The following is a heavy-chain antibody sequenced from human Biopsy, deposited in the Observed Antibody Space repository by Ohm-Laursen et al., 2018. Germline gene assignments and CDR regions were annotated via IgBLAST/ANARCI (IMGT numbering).Heavy chain of an antibody. CDR3: ARAVRYRLLSDP. Sequence: ASVKVSCKASGYTFTTYDITWVRQATGQGPEWMGWMNPISGNTGYAHKFRGRVTMTGDSSISTAYLEVSSLTFEDTAVYYCARAVRYRLLSDPWGQGTLVTVPS. V-gene: IGHV1-8*01. D-gene: IGHD2/OR15-2a*01. J-gene: IGHJ5*02. CDR1: GYTFTTYD. CDR2: MNPISGNT.